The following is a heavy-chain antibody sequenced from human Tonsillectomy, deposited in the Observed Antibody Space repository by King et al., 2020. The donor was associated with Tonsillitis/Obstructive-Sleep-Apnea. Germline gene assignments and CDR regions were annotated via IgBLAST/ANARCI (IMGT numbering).Heavy chain of an antibody. Sequence: EVQLVESGGGLIQPGGSLRLSCAASGFTFNFYSMDWVRQTPGKGLEWVSYISGSGNTIYYADSVKGRFTISRDNAQSSLYLQMNRLRDEDTPVYYCTXDIRGNYDFWSGYPGYWGQGTLVTVSS. CDR3: TXDIRGNYDFWSGYPGY. V-gene: IGHV3-48*02. CDR1: GFTFNFYS. D-gene: IGHD3-3*01. J-gene: IGHJ4*02. CDR2: ISGSGNTI.